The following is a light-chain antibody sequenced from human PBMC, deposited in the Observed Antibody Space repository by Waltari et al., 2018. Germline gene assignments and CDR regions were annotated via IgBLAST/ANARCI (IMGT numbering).Light chain of an antibody. V-gene: IGKV3-15*01. CDR3: QQYNNWPLT. CDR1: QSVSSN. J-gene: IGKJ1*01. CDR2: GAS. Sequence: EIVMTQSPATLSVSPGERATLSCRASQSVSSNLAWYQQKPGQAPRLLIYGASTRATVIPARFSGSGSGTEFTLTISSLQSEDFAVYYCQQYNNWPLTFGQGTKVEIK.